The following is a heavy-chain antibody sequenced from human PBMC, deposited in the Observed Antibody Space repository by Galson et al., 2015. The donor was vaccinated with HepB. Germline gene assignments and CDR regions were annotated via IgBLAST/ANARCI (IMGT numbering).Heavy chain of an antibody. J-gene: IGHJ2*01. D-gene: IGHD2-15*01. Sequence: SLRLSCAASGFTFSSYAMSWVRQAPGKGLEWVSTTSGGGGSTYYADSVKGRFTISRDNSKNTLYLQMNSLRADDTAVYYCAKGEGYCSGGRCHSYWYFDLWGRGTLVTVSS. CDR3: AKGEGYCSGGRCHSYWYFDL. V-gene: IGHV3-23*01. CDR1: GFTFSSYA. CDR2: TSGGGGST.